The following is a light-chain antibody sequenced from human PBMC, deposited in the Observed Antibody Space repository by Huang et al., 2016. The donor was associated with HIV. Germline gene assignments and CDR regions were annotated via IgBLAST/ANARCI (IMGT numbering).Light chain of an antibody. V-gene: IGKV1-27*01. Sequence: DIQMTQSPASLSASTGVRVTPTCRASQDIANFVAWFQQKPGKVPRLLIYAASVLQSGVPSRFTGRGSGTDFSLTITNFQAEDVATYYCQRYDSAPRAFGQGTKVDLK. CDR2: AAS. CDR3: QRYDSAPRA. J-gene: IGKJ1*01. CDR1: QDIANF.